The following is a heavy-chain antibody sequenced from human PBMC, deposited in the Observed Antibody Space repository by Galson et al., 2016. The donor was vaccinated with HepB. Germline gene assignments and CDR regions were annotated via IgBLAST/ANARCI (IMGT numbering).Heavy chain of an antibody. CDR2: TYYRSKRYN. D-gene: IGHD3-22*01. J-gene: IGHJ4*02. CDR3: ARKGYYFYTSGYYYEDKIDY. Sequence: CAISGDSVSSNSAAWNWIRQSPSRGLEWLGRTYYRSKRYNDYAVSIKSRITINPEHSKNQFSLQLRSLTPEDPSVYYFARKGYYFYTSGYYYEDKIDYWGQGTLVTVSS. V-gene: IGHV6-1*01. CDR1: GDSVSSNSAA.